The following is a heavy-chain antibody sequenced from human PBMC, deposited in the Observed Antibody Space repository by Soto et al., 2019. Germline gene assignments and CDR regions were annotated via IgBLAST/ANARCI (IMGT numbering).Heavy chain of an antibody. D-gene: IGHD1-7*01. V-gene: IGHV3-23*01. CDR2: ITGSGDST. J-gene: IGHJ6*02. CDR3: AATGTTYGMDV. Sequence: GGSLRLSCAASGFTFSSYVMTWVRQAPGKGLEWVSSITGSGDSTYYADSVKGRFTVSRDNSKNTLYLEMNSLRADDTAVYYCAATGTTYGMDVWGQGTTVTVSS. CDR1: GFTFSSYV.